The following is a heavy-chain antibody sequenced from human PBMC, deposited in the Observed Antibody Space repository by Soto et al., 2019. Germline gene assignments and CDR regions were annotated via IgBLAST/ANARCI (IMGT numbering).Heavy chain of an antibody. CDR2: MNPNSGNT. CDR3: ARQQQLAHLNPLGIYYYYGMDV. D-gene: IGHD6-13*01. Sequence: RASVKVSCKASGYTFTSYDINWVRQATGQGLEWMGWMNPNSGNTGYAQKFQGRVTMTRNTSISTAYMELSSLRSEDTAVYYCARQQQLAHLNPLGIYYYYGMDVWGQGTTVTVSS. CDR1: GYTFTSYD. V-gene: IGHV1-8*01. J-gene: IGHJ6*02.